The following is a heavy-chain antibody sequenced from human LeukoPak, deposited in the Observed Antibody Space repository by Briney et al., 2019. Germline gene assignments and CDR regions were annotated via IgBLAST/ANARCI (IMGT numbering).Heavy chain of an antibody. D-gene: IGHD3-22*01. Sequence: PGGSLRLFCAASGFTFSSYAMSWVRQAPGKGLAWVSAISGSGGSTYYADSVKGRFTISRDNSKNTLYLQMNSLRAEDTAVYYCAKETPTPYYYDSSGYQEGPDYWGQGTLVTVSS. CDR2: ISGSGGST. V-gene: IGHV3-23*01. CDR3: AKETPTPYYYDSSGYQEGPDY. J-gene: IGHJ4*02. CDR1: GFTFSSYA.